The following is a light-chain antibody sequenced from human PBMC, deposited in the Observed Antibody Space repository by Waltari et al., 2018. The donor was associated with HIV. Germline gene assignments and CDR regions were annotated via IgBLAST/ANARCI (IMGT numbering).Light chain of an antibody. Sequence: SSELTQDPAVSVASGSTVRLPCQGDRPSSHYARWYQQKPGQAPVLVIFGKNDRPSGIPDRFSGSDSGNTASLTITGAQAEDEADYYCNSRDSSGNHVVFGGGTKLTVL. CDR3: NSRDSSGNHVV. CDR1: RPSSHY. J-gene: IGLJ2*01. CDR2: GKN. V-gene: IGLV3-19*01.